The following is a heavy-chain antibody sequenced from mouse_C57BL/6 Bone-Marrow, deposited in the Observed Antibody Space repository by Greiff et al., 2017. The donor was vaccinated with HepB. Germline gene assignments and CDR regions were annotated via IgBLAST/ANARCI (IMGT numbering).Heavy chain of an antibody. V-gene: IGHV1-69*01. CDR1: GYTFTSYW. CDR3: ARDGDY. Sequence: VQLQQSGAELVMPGASVKLSCKASGYTFTSYWMHWVKQRPGQGLEWIGEIDPSDSYTNYTQKFKGKSTLTVDKSSSTAYMQLSSLTSEDAAVYYCARDGDYWGQGTTLTVSS. J-gene: IGHJ2*01. CDR2: IDPSDSYT.